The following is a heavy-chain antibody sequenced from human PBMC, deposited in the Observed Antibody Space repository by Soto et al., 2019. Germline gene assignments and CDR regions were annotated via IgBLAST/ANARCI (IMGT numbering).Heavy chain of an antibody. CDR3: AREVEGYCSCANCLFYPMDV. J-gene: IGHJ6*02. CDR2: LSSSDSGT. V-gene: IGHV3-48*02. CDR1: GFTFRSYT. Sequence: PGWSLRLSCAASGFTFRSYTMNWVRQSPGQGLEWISYLSSSDSGTYYADSVKGRFTISRDNAKNSLYLQMISMRDGDTAVYYCAREVEGYCSCANCLFYPMDVWGQGTAVTVSS. D-gene: IGHD2-2*01.